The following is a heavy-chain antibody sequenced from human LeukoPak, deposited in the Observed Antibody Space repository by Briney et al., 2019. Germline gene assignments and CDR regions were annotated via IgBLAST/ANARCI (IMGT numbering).Heavy chain of an antibody. CDR2: INHSGST. D-gene: IGHD2-21*02. Sequence: SSETLSLTCAVYGGSFSGYYWSWIRQPPGKGLEWIGEINHSGSTNYNPSLKSRVTISVDTSKNQFSLKLSSVTAADTAVYYCASRVVTRPIDIWGQGTMVTVSS. CDR3: ASRVVTRPIDI. CDR1: GGSFSGYY. V-gene: IGHV4-34*01. J-gene: IGHJ3*02.